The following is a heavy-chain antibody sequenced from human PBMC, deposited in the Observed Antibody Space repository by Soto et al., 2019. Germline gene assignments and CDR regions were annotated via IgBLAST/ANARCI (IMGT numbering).Heavy chain of an antibody. D-gene: IGHD1-1*01. Sequence: PSETLSLTCTVSGGSISSGGYYWSWIRQHPGKGLEWIGYIYYNGSTSYNPSLKSRVTISVDTSKNQFSLKLSYVTAAGTAVYYCARRDIENWHQGHAFAVWGQGTMVTVSS. J-gene: IGHJ3*01. CDR2: IYYNGST. CDR3: ARRDIENWHQGHAFAV. CDR1: GGSISSGGYY. V-gene: IGHV4-31*03.